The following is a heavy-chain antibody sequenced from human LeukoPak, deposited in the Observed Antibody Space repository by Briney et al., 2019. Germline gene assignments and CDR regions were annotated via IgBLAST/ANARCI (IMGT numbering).Heavy chain of an antibody. V-gene: IGHV4-4*07. Sequence: SETPSLTCTVSGGSISSYYWSWIRQPAGKGLEWIGRIYTSGSTNYNPSLKSRVTMSVDTSKNQFSLMLSSVTAADTAVYYCARDGIVGASRDYYYGMDVWGQGTTVTVSS. J-gene: IGHJ6*02. D-gene: IGHD1-26*01. CDR3: ARDGIVGASRDYYYGMDV. CDR2: IYTSGST. CDR1: GGSISSYY.